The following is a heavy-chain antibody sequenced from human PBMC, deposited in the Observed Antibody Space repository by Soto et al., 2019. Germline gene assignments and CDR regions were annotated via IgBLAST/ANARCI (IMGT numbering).Heavy chain of an antibody. Sequence: QVHLQQWGAGLLKPSETLSLTCGVYGGSFTDYYWSWIRQAPGKGLEWIGEINDRRGTNMNPSPKSRVTIAVDTSKNHVSLNLTSVTPADTALYYCARRNYIRSSDFDYWGQGTLVSVSS. D-gene: IGHD6-6*01. J-gene: IGHJ4*02. CDR3: ARRNYIRSSDFDY. V-gene: IGHV4-34*01. CDR2: INDRRGT. CDR1: GGSFTDYY.